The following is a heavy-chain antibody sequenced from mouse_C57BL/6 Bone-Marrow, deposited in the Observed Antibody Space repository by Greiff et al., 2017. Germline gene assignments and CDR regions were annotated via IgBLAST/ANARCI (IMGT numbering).Heavy chain of an antibody. D-gene: IGHD1-1*01. Sequence: VQLVESGGGLVQPKGSLKLSCAASGFSFNTYAMNWVRQAPGKGLEWVARIRSKSNNYATYYADSVKDRFTISRDDSESMLYLQMNNLKTEDTAMYYCVRLYYGYAMDYWGQGTSVTVSS. V-gene: IGHV10-1*01. CDR1: GFSFNTYA. J-gene: IGHJ4*01. CDR3: VRLYYGYAMDY. CDR2: IRSKSNNYAT.